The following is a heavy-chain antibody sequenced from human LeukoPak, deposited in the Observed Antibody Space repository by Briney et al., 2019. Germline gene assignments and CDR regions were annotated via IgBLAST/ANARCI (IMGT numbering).Heavy chain of an antibody. CDR3: ARKHYYDSSGFFPPMDY. D-gene: IGHD3-22*01. Sequence: GVSLRLSCAASGFTVSSDSMSWVRRAPGKGLEWVPFIYSGGSTFYADSVRGRFTISRDNSKNTLYLQMNSLRAEDTAVYYCARKHYYDSSGFFPPMDYWGQGTLVTVSS. J-gene: IGHJ4*02. V-gene: IGHV3-66*01. CDR1: GFTVSSDS. CDR2: IYSGGST.